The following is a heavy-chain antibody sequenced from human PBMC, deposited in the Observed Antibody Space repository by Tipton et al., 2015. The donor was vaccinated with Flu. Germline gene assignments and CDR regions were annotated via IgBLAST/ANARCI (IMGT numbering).Heavy chain of an antibody. D-gene: IGHD6-13*01. CDR3: AREDVSSWYDDAFDI. Sequence: TLSLTCTVSGGSVSSGSYYWSWIRQPPGKGLEWIGYIYYSGSTNYNPSLKSRVTISVDTSKNQFSLKLSSVTAADTAVYYCAREDVSSWYDDAFDIWGQGTMVTVSS. V-gene: IGHV4-61*01. J-gene: IGHJ3*02. CDR2: IYYSGST. CDR1: GGSVSSGSYY.